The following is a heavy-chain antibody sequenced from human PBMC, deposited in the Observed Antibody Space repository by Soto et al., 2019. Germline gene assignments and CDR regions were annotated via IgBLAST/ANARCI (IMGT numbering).Heavy chain of an antibody. CDR1: GGSISYEYYH. V-gene: IGHV4-30-4*08. Sequence: QVQLQQSGPGLVKPSQTLSLTCTVSGGSISYEYYHWTWIRQSPGKGLEWIGYIHYSGSIIYNPSCKGRVTRSEDTSKNQCSLQLSSVTTADTAVYICAREDDGGDRDYYGLDVWGQGTTVTVSS. D-gene: IGHD2-21*02. CDR3: AREDDGGDRDYYGLDV. CDR2: IHYSGSI. J-gene: IGHJ6*02.